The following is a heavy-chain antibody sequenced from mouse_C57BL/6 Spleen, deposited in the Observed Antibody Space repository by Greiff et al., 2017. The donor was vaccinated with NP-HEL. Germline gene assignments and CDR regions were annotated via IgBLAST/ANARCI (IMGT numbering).Heavy chain of an antibody. Sequence: VQLQQSGAELAKPGASVKLSCKASGYTFTSYWMHWVKQRPGQGLEWIGYINPSSGYTKYNQKFKDKATLTADKSSSTAYMQLSSLTYEDSAVYYCASPITTVVAPYYAMDYWGQGTSVTVSS. CDR1: GYTFTSYW. CDR2: INPSSGYT. J-gene: IGHJ4*01. V-gene: IGHV1-7*01. CDR3: ASPITTVVAPYYAMDY. D-gene: IGHD1-1*01.